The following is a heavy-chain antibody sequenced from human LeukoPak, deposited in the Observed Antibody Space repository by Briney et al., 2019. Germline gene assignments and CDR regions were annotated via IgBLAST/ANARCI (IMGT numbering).Heavy chain of an antibody. V-gene: IGHV1-2*02. D-gene: IGHD5-12*01. J-gene: IGHJ4*02. CDR2: INPNSGDT. CDR1: GYTFTGYY. CDR3: ARDRLRVFDY. Sequence: GASVKVSCKASGYTFTGYYMHWVRQAPGQGLEWMGWINPNSGDTNYAQKFLGRVTMTRDTSISTAYMELSKLTSDDTAVYYCARDRLRVFDYWGQGTLATVSS.